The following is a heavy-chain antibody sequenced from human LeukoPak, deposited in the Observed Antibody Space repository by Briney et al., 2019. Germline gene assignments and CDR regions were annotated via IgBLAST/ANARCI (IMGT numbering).Heavy chain of an antibody. CDR1: GYTFTGYY. V-gene: IGHV1-2*06. D-gene: IGHD2-15*01. CDR3: ARYCSGGSCEAFDY. J-gene: IGHJ4*02. Sequence: ASVKVSCKASGYTFTGYYMHWVRQAPGQGLEWMGRINPNSCGTNYAQKFQGRVTMTRDTSISTAYMELSRLRSDDTAVYYCARYCSGGSCEAFDYWGQGTLVTVSS. CDR2: INPNSCGT.